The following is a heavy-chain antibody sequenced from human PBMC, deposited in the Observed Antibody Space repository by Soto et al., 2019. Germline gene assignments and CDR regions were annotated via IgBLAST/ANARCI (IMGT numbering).Heavy chain of an antibody. D-gene: IGHD5-12*01. V-gene: IGHV4-59*01. Sequence: QVQLQESGPGLVKPSETLSLTCTVSGGSISSYYRSWIRQPPGKGLEWIGYIYYSGSTNYNPSLKSRATMSVDTSKNQFSLKLSSVTAADTAVYYCARDDSGYGSLDYWGQGTLVTVSS. CDR1: GGSISSYY. CDR3: ARDDSGYGSLDY. J-gene: IGHJ4*02. CDR2: IYYSGST.